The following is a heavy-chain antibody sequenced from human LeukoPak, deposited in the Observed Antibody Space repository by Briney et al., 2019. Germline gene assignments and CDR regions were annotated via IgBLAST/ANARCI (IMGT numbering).Heavy chain of an antibody. Sequence: ASVKVSCKTSGYKFKNYGISWVRQAQGQGLEWMGWVRADNGKTDYTQKFQDRVTMTADTSTNTAYMELRSLRSGDTAVYYCARDRSNSDFWGQGTLVTVS. D-gene: IGHD4-11*01. J-gene: IGHJ4*02. V-gene: IGHV1-18*01. CDR1: GYKFKNYG. CDR3: ARDRSNSDF. CDR2: VRADNGKT.